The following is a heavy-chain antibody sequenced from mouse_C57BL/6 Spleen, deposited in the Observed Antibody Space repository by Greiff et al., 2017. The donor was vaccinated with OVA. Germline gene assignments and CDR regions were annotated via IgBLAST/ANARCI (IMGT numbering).Heavy chain of an antibody. V-gene: IGHV1-39*01. CDR1: GYSFTDYN. CDR2: INPNYGTT. CDR3: ARSYYGSSPYFDV. D-gene: IGHD1-1*01. J-gene: IGHJ1*03. Sequence: VHVKQSGPELVKPGASVKISCKASGYSFTDYNMNWVKQSNGKSLEWIGVINPNYGTTSYNQKFKGKATLTVDQSSSTAYMQLNSLTSEDSAVYYCARSYYGSSPYFDVWGTGTTVTVSS.